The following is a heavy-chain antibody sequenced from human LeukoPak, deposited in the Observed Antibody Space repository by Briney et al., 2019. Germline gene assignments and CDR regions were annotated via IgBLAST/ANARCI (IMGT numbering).Heavy chain of an antibody. V-gene: IGHV3-15*01. CDR2: IKSKTDGGTT. CDR1: GFTFSSYS. CDR3: ICGYDCYWYFDL. J-gene: IGHJ2*01. Sequence: PGGSLRLSCAASGFTFSSYSMNWVRQAPGKGLEWVGRIKSKTDGGTTDYAAPVKGRFTISRDDSKNTLYLQMNSLKTEDTAVYYCICGYDCYWYFDLWGRGTLVTVSS. D-gene: IGHD5-12*01.